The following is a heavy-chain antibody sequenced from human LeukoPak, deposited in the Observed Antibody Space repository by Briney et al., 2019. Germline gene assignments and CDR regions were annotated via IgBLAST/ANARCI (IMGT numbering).Heavy chain of an antibody. Sequence: GASVKVSCKPSGYTFTGYYIHWVRQAPGQGLEWMGWINPSSGGTNYPQKFQGRVTMTRDTSLSTAYMELSGLRSDDTAVYYCAREVIVVVPVYYYYMDVRGKGTTVTISS. CDR3: AREVIVVVPVYYYYMDV. J-gene: IGHJ6*03. V-gene: IGHV1-2*02. CDR1: GYTFTGYY. CDR2: INPSSGGT. D-gene: IGHD2-2*01.